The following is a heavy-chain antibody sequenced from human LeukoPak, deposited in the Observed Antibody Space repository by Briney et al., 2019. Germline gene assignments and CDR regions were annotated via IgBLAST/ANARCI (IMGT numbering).Heavy chain of an antibody. CDR2: TYYRSKWYN. V-gene: IGHV6-1*01. Sequence: SQTLSLTCAISGDSVSSNGAAWNWIRQSPSRGLEWLGRTYYRSKWYNDYAVSVKSRITINPDISKNQFSLQLNSVTPEDTAVYYCARSAANSSSWYAPIDYWGQGTLVTVSS. J-gene: IGHJ4*02. CDR3: ARSAANSSSWYAPIDY. CDR1: GDSVSSNGAA. D-gene: IGHD6-13*01.